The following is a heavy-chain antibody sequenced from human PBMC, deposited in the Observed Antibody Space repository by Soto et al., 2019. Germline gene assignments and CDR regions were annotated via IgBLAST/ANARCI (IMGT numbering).Heavy chain of an antibody. D-gene: IGHD6-6*01. CDR1: GGTFSSYA. Sequence: QVQLVQSGAEVKKPGSSVKVSCKASGGTFSSYAISWVRQAPGQGLEWMGGIIPIFGTANYAQKFQGRVTRTADEATSRAERELSSRGAEGTAVYYGGRVVPYSSASGGACYYYGMDVWGQGTTVTVSS. J-gene: IGHJ6*02. CDR3: GRVVPYSSASGGACYYYGMDV. V-gene: IGHV1-69*01. CDR2: IIPIFGTA.